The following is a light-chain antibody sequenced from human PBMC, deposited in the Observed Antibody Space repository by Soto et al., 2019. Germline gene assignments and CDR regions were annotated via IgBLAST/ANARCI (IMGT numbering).Light chain of an antibody. CDR2: AAS. J-gene: IGKJ2*02. CDR3: HQHCT. Sequence: EIVLTQSPGTLSLSPGERATLSCRASRSLSSSYVVWYQQKPGQAPRLLIYAASRRATGVPDRFSGSGSATEYTLTISRLEPEHFAAYSSHQHCTSRHRTK. V-gene: IGKV3-20*01. CDR1: RSLSSSY.